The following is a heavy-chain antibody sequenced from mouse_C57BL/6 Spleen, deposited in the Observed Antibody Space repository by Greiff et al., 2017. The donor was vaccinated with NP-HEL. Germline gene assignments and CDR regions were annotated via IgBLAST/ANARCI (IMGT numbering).Heavy chain of an antibody. D-gene: IGHD3-1*01. CDR2: ISSGSSTI. CDR1: GFTFSDYG. V-gene: IGHV5-17*01. CDR3: ARKERGLYAMDY. Sequence: EVKLVESGGGLVKPGGSLKLSCAASGFTFSDYGMHWVRQAPEKGLEWVAYISSGSSTIYYADTVKGRFTISRDNAKNTLFLQMTSLRSEDTAMYYCARKERGLYAMDYWGQGTSVTVSS. J-gene: IGHJ4*01.